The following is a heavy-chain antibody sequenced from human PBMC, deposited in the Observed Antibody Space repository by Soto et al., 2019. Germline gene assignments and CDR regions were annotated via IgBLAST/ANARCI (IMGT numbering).Heavy chain of an antibody. V-gene: IGHV4-31*03. J-gene: IGHJ6*03. CDR3: ARVRDSGCWEV. CDR2: IHYRGST. Sequence: SEPLSLTCTVSGGSITGAYYWNGIRQHPGKGLEWIGSIHYRGSTYYNPSLKSRITISLDRSNNQFSLKLSSVTAADTAVYYCARVRDSGCWEVWGKGTTVT. D-gene: IGHD2-15*01. CDR1: GGSITGAYY.